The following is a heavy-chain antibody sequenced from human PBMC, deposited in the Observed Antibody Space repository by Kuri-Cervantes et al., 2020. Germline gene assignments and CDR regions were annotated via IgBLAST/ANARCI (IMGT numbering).Heavy chain of an antibody. J-gene: IGHJ6*03. V-gene: IGHV2-70*18. CDR2: IDWADDK. CDR3: ARASVVPAAISLYYYYYMDV. CDR1: GFSLTTSEMC. D-gene: IGHD2-2*02. Sequence: SGPTLGKATQTLTLTCNFSGFSLTTSEMCVTLVRQPPGKALEWLALIDWADDKYYNASLKTRLTISKDTSTNQVVLTMTNMGPADTATYYCARASVVPAAISLYYYYYMDVWGKGTT.